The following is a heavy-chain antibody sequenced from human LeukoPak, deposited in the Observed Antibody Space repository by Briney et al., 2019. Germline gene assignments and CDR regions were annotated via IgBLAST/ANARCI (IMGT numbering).Heavy chain of an antibody. Sequence: GGSLRLSCAASGFTFDDYAMHWVRQAPGKGLEGVSGITWNSGNIDYADSVKGRFTISRDNAKNSLYLQMNSLRVEDTALYYCAKVYPHIIGYFDYWGQGTLVTVSS. CDR3: AKVYPHIIGYFDY. CDR2: ITWNSGNI. D-gene: IGHD2-21*01. J-gene: IGHJ4*02. V-gene: IGHV3-9*01. CDR1: GFTFDDYA.